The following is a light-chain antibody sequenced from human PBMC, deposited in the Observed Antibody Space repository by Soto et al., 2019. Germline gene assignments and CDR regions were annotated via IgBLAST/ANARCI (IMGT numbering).Light chain of an antibody. Sequence: QSALTQPPSASGSPGQSVTISCTGTSSDVGAYNYVCWYQQHPGKAPKLIISEVTKRPSGVPDRFSGSKSGNTASLTVTGLQAKDEADYYCSSYAGSNNPWVFGGGTKVTVL. V-gene: IGLV2-8*01. CDR3: SSYAGSNNPWV. CDR1: SSDVGAYNY. J-gene: IGLJ3*02. CDR2: EVT.